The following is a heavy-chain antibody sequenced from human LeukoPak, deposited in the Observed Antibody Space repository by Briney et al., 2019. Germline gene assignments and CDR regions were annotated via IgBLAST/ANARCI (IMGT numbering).Heavy chain of an antibody. Sequence: GSLILSCAAPGFMFHDYAIHWVRQAPGKGLEWVSLISGDGGSTFYADSVKGRFTISRDNSKNSLYLQMNSLRSDDTALYYCARESESSGWYDYWGQGTLVTVSS. V-gene: IGHV3-43*02. D-gene: IGHD6-19*01. CDR3: ARESESSGWYDY. CDR1: GFMFHDYA. CDR2: ISGDGGST. J-gene: IGHJ4*02.